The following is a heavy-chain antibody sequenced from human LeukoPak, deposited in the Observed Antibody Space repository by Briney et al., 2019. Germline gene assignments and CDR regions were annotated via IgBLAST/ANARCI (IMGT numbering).Heavy chain of an antibody. D-gene: IGHD3-10*01. J-gene: IGHJ6*02. CDR1: GFTFSSYA. CDR2: ISGSGGST. Sequence: GGSLRLSCAASGFTFSSYAMSWVRQAPGKGLEWVSAISGSGGSTYYADSVKGRSTISRDNSKNTLYLQMNSLRAEDTAVYYCAKRGGYYGSGSYWPYYYYGMDVWGQGTTVTVSS. V-gene: IGHV3-23*01. CDR3: AKRGGYYGSGSYWPYYYYGMDV.